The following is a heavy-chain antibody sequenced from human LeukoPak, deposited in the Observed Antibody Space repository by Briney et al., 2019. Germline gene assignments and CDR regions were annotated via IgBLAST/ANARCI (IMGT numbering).Heavy chain of an antibody. V-gene: IGHV5-51*02. Sequence: GGPLKFPCRASGYTFITYLSGWVRRLPGKDLGGMGTIYPGDFDTRYSPSCQGQVTISADKSISNAYLQCIRLKATGNAIYSCAGASGDGRFDYWGQGALVTVSS. CDR1: GYTFITYL. CDR3: AGASGDGRFDY. CDR2: IYPGDFDT. J-gene: IGHJ4*02. D-gene: IGHD4-17*01.